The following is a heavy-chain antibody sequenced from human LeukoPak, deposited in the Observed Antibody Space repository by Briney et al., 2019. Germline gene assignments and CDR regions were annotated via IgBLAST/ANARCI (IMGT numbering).Heavy chain of an antibody. D-gene: IGHD6-13*01. V-gene: IGHV1-2*02. CDR3: AREPESSSSFFDY. Sequence: ASVKVSCKASGYTFINYNINWVRQAPGQGLEWMGWINPNSGGTNYAQKFQGRVTMTRDTSISTAYMELSRLRSDDTAVYYCAREPESSSSFFDYWGQGTLVTVSS. J-gene: IGHJ4*02. CDR2: INPNSGGT. CDR1: GYTFINYN.